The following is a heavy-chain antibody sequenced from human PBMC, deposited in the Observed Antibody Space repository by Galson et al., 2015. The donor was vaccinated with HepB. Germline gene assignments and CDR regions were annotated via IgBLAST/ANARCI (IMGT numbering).Heavy chain of an antibody. J-gene: IGHJ6*02. CDR3: ARSSSGPLGYYGMDV. CDR1: GYNFSGYW. D-gene: IGHD3-22*01. Sequence: KVSCKGSGYNFSGYWIGWVRQMPGKGLEWMGTIFPGDSHTRYSPSFQGQVTISADKSTAYLQWSSLKASDTAMYYCARSSSGPLGYYGMDVWGQGTTVTVS. V-gene: IGHV5-51*01. CDR2: IFPGDSHT.